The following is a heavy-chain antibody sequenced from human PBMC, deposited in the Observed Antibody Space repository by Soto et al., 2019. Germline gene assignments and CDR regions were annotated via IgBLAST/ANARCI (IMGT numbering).Heavy chain of an antibody. CDR2: IYWDDDH. J-gene: IGHJ4*02. CDR1: GFSISSNGVG. V-gene: IGHV2-5*02. CDR3: AREMYYSTYFDS. D-gene: IGHD3-10*01. Sequence: QITLRESGPALVRPTQTLTLTCTFSGFSISSNGVGVGWIGQPPGKALEWLALIYWDDDHRYSLSLKTRLTITKDTSKNQVVLTMTKLDPVDTATYYCAREMYYSTYFDSWGQGTLVTVSS.